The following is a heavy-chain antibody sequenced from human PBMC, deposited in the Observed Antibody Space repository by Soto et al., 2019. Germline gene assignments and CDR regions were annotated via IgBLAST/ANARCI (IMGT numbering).Heavy chain of an antibody. CDR3: AGMPNTSGLKCDR. CDR2: FYESGVT. CDR1: GYRWSISPYS. V-gene: IGHV4-30-2*01. J-gene: IGHJ5*02. Sequence: PXEARALTCIMSGYRWSISPYSWSWIRQLPGKALRGSGFFYESGVTSYNPSLARRVSISLDRTNNPRSLHLKSVTAANTAVYLYAGMPNTSGLKCDRWGPRTLVTVSS. D-gene: IGHD2-2*01.